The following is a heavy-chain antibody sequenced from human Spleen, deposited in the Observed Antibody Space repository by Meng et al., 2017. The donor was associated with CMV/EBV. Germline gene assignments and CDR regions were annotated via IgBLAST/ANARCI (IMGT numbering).Heavy chain of an antibody. V-gene: IGHV4-30-4*01. CDR1: GYSMSSGGYY. CDR3: AREASGSYYPIDY. CDR2: IHHTGST. D-gene: IGHD3-10*01. Sequence: QVQLQESGPGLVKPSQTLSLTCAVSGYSMSSGGYYWSWVRQPPGKGLEWIGYIHHTGSTYSNPSLKSRPSISVDTSKNQFSLKLSSVTAADTAVYYCAREASGSYYPIDYWGQGTLVTVSS. J-gene: IGHJ4*02.